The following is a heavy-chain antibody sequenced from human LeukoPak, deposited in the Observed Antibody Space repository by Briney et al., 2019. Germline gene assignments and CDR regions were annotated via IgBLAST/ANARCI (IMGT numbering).Heavy chain of an antibody. Sequence: SETLSLTCTVSGVSISSGGYYWSWIRQHPGKGLEWIGYIYYSGSTYYNPSLKSRVTISVDTSKNQFSLKLSSVTAADTAVYYCARAVPGSYYAYYFDYWGQGTLVTVSS. CDR2: IYYSGST. CDR3: ARAVPGSYYAYYFDY. V-gene: IGHV4-31*03. D-gene: IGHD1-26*01. CDR1: GVSISSGGYY. J-gene: IGHJ4*02.